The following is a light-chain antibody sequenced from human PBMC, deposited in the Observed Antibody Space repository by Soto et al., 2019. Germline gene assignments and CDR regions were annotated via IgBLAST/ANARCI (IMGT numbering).Light chain of an antibody. CDR1: QSVSSIY. V-gene: IGKV3-20*01. CDR3: QKYGNSPQT. Sequence: EILLTQSPGTLSLSPGERATLSCRASQSVSSIYLAWYQQKPGQAPRLLIYGASSRATGTPDRFSGSGSGTDFTLTISRXEPEDLAVYYCQKYGNSPQTFGPGTKVDIK. CDR2: GAS. J-gene: IGKJ3*01.